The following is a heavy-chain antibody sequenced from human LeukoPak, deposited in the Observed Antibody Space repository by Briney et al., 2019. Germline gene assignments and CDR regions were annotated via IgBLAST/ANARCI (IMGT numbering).Heavy chain of an antibody. CDR3: ARDRGANIPAELAP. CDR1: GFSFSTYW. CDR2: INADGTNT. J-gene: IGHJ5*02. Sequence: GTSLRLSCAASGFSFSTYWMHWVRQVPGKGPLWVGSINADGTNTAYADSVKGRFTISRDNAQNTLYLQMNSPTAEDTGVYYCARDRGANIPAELAPWGQGTLVTVSS. D-gene: IGHD2-2*01. V-gene: IGHV3-74*01.